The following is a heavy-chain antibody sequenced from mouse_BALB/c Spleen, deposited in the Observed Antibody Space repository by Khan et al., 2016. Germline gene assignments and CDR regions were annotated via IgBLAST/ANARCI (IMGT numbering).Heavy chain of an antibody. J-gene: IGHJ3*01. V-gene: IGHV1-62-2*01. CDR3: VRHEVTTAPVAY. CDR1: GFTFTDNT. CDR2: FYPGSVSI. Sequence: VQLQESGAELVKPGASVKLSCKASGFTFTDNTIHWVKQKSGQGLEWIGWFYPGSVSIKYNEKFKDKATLTADKSSSTVYMELSRLTSEDSAVYFCVRHEVTTAPVAYWGQGTLVTVSA. D-gene: IGHD1-2*01.